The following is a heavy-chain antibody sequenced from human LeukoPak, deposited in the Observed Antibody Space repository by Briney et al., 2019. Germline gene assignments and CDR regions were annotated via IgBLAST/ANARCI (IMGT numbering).Heavy chain of an antibody. J-gene: IGHJ4*02. CDR1: GGSISSYY. V-gene: IGHV4-59*06. D-gene: IGHD3-10*01. CDR2: IYYSGST. Sequence: SETLSLTCTVSGGSISSYYWSWIRQPPGKGLEWIGYIYYSGSTYYNPSLKSRVTISVDTSKNQFSLKLSSVTAADTAVYYCARDSPHGSDYWGQGTLVTVSS. CDR3: ARDSPHGSDY.